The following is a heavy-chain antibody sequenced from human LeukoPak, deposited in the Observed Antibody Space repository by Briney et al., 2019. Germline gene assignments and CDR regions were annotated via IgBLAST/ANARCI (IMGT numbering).Heavy chain of an antibody. CDR1: GGSLSSYY. D-gene: IGHD3-3*01. V-gene: IGHV4-59*01. Sequence: SETLSLTCTVSGGSLSSYYWSWIRQPPGKGLEWIGYIYYSGSTNYNPSLKSRVTISVDTSKNQFSLKLSSVTAADTAVYYCARGPVWSGYYSVDYWGQGTLVTVSS. CDR3: ARGPVWSGYYSVDY. CDR2: IYYSGST. J-gene: IGHJ4*02.